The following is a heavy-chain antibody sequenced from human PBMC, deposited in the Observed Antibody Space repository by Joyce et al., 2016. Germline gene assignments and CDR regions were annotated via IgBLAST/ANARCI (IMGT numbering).Heavy chain of an antibody. CDR2: IRGSGTRT. J-gene: IGHJ4*02. V-gene: IGHV3-23*01. Sequence: EVQLLESGGGLVQPGGSLRLSCAASGFTFSSYAMGWVRQAPGKGLEWVSGIRGSGTRTKYADSVKGRLTVSRDNSKNMLYLQMNSLRAEDTAVYYCAKGALLAYYSSGSYYDYWGQGTLVTVSS. CDR3: AKGALLAYYSSGSYYDY. CDR1: GFTFSSYA. D-gene: IGHD3-10*01.